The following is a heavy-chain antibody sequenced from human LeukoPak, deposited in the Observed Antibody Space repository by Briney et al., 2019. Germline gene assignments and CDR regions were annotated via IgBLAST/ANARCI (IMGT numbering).Heavy chain of an antibody. D-gene: IGHD6-13*01. CDR2: ISAYNGNT. CDR1: GYTFTSYY. Sequence: ASVKVSCKASGYTFTSYYMHWVRQAPGQGLEWMGWISAYNGNTNYAQKLQGRVTMTTDTSTSTAYMELRSLRSDDTAVHYCARDRRAAAGKNYYYYGMDVWGQGTTVTVSS. J-gene: IGHJ6*02. CDR3: ARDRRAAAGKNYYYYGMDV. V-gene: IGHV1-18*04.